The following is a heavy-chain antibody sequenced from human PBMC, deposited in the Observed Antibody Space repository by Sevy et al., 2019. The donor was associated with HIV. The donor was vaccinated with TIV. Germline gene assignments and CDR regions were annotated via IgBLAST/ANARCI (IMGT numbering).Heavy chain of an antibody. J-gene: IGHJ4*02. D-gene: IGHD1-26*01. CDR1: GFTFSSYE. CDR3: ARVKHIVGAIDY. CDR2: ISSSGSTI. V-gene: IGHV3-48*03. Sequence: GGSLRLSCAASGFTFSSYEMNWVRQAPGKGLEWVSYISSSGSTIYYADSVKGRFTISRDNAKNSLYLQMNSLRAEDTAVYYCARVKHIVGAIDYWGQGTLVTVSS.